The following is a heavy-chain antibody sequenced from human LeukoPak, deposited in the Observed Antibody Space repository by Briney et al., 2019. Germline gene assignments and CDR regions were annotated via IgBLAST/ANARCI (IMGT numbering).Heavy chain of an antibody. Sequence: PGGSLRLSCAASGFIFSNYAMTWVRQAPGRGLEWVSIMSHSGGSTYYADSVKGRFTISRDNSKNTVYLQMNSLRAEDTAVYYCAELGITMIGGVWGKGTTVTISS. V-gene: IGHV3-23*01. J-gene: IGHJ6*04. CDR3: AELGITMIGGV. CDR1: GFIFSNYA. D-gene: IGHD3-10*02. CDR2: MSHSGGST.